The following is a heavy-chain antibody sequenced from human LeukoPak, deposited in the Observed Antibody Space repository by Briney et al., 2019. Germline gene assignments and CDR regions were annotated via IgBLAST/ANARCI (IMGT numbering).Heavy chain of an antibody. CDR2: IYYSGST. D-gene: IGHD3-16*02. J-gene: IGHJ4*02. V-gene: IGHV4-59*12. CDR1: GGSISSYY. Sequence: SETLSLTCTVSGGSISSYYWSWIRQPPGKGLEWIGYIYYSGSTNYNPSLKSRVTISVDTSKNQFSLKLSSVTAADTAVYYCARGFGGVIDFDYWGQGTLVTVSS. CDR3: ARGFGGVIDFDY.